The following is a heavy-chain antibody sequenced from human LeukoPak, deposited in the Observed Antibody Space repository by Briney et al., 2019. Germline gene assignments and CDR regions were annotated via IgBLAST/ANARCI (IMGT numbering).Heavy chain of an antibody. Sequence: PGGSLRLSCAASGFTFSRYAMSWVRQTPGKGLEWVSAISGSGGSTAYADSVKGRFTISRDNSKNTLYLQMNSLRAEDTAVYYCARAPYDSSVRGAFDIWGQGTMVTVSS. J-gene: IGHJ3*02. CDR3: ARAPYDSSVRGAFDI. CDR1: GFTFSRYA. V-gene: IGHV3-23*01. D-gene: IGHD3-22*01. CDR2: ISGSGGST.